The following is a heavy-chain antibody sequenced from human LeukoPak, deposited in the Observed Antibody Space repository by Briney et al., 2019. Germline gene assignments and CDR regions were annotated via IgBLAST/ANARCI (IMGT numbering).Heavy chain of an antibody. CDR3: ARGRRVLRFLEGLGIDAFDI. CDR2: IYHSGST. Sequence: SETLSLTCTVSGGSISSGGYYWSWIRQPPGKGLEWIGYIYHSGSTYYNPSLKSRVTISVDRSKNQFSLKLSSVTAADTAVYYWARGRRVLRFLEGLGIDAFDIWGQGTMVTVSS. J-gene: IGHJ3*02. V-gene: IGHV4-30-2*01. D-gene: IGHD3-3*01. CDR1: GGSISSGGYY.